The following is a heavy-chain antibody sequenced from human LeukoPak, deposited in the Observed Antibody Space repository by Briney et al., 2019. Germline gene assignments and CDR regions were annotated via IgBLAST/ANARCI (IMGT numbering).Heavy chain of an antibody. V-gene: IGHV3-9*03. D-gene: IGHD6-13*01. Sequence: GRSLRLSCAASGCTFDDYAMHWVRQAPGKGLEWVSGISWNSGSIGYADSVKGRFTISRDNAKNSLYLQMNSLRAEDMALYYCAKDGGSSSWSDFDYWGQGTLVTVSS. J-gene: IGHJ4*02. CDR2: ISWNSGSI. CDR1: GCTFDDYA. CDR3: AKDGGSSSWSDFDY.